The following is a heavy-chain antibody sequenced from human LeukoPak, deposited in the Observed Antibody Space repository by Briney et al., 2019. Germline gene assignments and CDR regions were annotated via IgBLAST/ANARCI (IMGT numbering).Heavy chain of an antibody. CDR3: AREWIVVVPSGRGLDY. CDR2: INPNSGGT. J-gene: IGHJ4*02. V-gene: IGHV1-2*02. CDR1: GYTFTGYY. Sequence: GASVKVSCKASGYTFTGYYMHWVRQATGQGLEWMGWINPNSGGTNYAQKFQGRVTMTRDTSISTAYMELSRLRSDDTAVYYCAREWIVVVPSGRGLDYWGQGTLVTVSS. D-gene: IGHD2-2*01.